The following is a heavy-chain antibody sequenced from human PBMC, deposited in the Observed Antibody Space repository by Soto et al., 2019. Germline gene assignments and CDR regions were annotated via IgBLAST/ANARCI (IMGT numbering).Heavy chain of an antibody. CDR3: AKDTSKYSNNWPAYYGLDV. D-gene: IGHD1-1*01. CDR1: GFTFSSFG. Sequence: PGGSLRLSCAASGFTFSSFGMHWVRQAPGKGLEWVAVISFDGSNKYYADSVKGRFTISRDNSKNTLSLQMNSLKAEDTAVYYCAKDTSKYSNNWPAYYGLDVWGQGTTVTVS. CDR2: ISFDGSNK. J-gene: IGHJ6*02. V-gene: IGHV3-30*18.